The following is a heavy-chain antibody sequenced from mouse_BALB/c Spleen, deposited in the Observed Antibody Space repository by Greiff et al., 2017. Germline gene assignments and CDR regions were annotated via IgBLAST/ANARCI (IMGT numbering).Heavy chain of an antibody. J-gene: IGHJ2*01. CDR1: GYSITSDYA. CDR3: ARGNYGSSWGYYFDY. CDR2: ISYSGST. V-gene: IGHV3-2*02. D-gene: IGHD1-1*01. Sequence: EVKLQESGPGLVKPSQSLSLTCTVTGYSITSDYAWNWIRQFPGNKLEWMGYISYSGSTSYNPSLKSRISITRDTSKNQFFLQLNSVTTEDTATYYCARGNYGSSWGYYFDYWGQGTTLTVSS.